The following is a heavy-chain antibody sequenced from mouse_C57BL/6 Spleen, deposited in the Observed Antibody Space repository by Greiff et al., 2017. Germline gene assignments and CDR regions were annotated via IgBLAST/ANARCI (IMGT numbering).Heavy chain of an antibody. CDR3: ARSSYYGSYYFDY. CDR2: INYDGSST. J-gene: IGHJ2*01. Sequence: EVQVVESEGGLVQPGSSMKLSCTASGFTFSDYYMAWVRQVPEKGLEWVANINYDGSSTYYLDSLKSRFIISRDNAKNILYLQMSSLKSEDTATYYCARSSYYGSYYFDYWGQGTTLTVSS. D-gene: IGHD1-1*01. V-gene: IGHV5-16*01. CDR1: GFTFSDYY.